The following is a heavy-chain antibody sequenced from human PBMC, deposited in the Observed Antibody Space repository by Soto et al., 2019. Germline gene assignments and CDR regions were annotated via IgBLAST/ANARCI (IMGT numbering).Heavy chain of an antibody. Sequence: SETLSLTCAVYGAPFSGYYWTWIRQPPGKGLEWIGEIIHTGSTKYNPSLKSRVTISLDTSKNQFSLSLRSVTAADTAVYYCARGREIFGAVTPFEYWGQGTQVTVSS. CDR2: IIHTGST. V-gene: IGHV4-34*01. CDR3: ARGREIFGAVTPFEY. CDR1: GAPFSGYY. J-gene: IGHJ4*02. D-gene: IGHD3-3*01.